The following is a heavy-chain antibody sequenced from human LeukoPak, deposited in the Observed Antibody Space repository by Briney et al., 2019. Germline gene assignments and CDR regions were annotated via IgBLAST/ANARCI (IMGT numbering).Heavy chain of an antibody. CDR2: IYYTGST. J-gene: IGHJ4*02. V-gene: IGHV4-59*01. D-gene: IGHD6-13*01. Sequence: PSETLSLTCTVSGGSISTYYWSWIRQPPGKGLEWIGYIYYTGSTNYNPSLKSRVTISLDTSKNQFSLKLNSVTAADTAVYYRASGFDYTNSWSKFDYWGQGTLVTVSS. CDR1: GGSISTYY. CDR3: ASGFDYTNSWSKFDY.